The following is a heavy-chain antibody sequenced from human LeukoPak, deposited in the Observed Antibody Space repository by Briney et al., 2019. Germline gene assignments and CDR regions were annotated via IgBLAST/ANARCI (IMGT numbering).Heavy chain of an antibody. D-gene: IGHD3-3*01. CDR2: ISGSGGST. CDR3: AKGNDFWSGSTLDY. V-gene: IGHV3-23*01. CDR1: GFTFSSYA. J-gene: IGHJ4*02. Sequence: GGSLRLSCAASGFTFSSYAMSWVRQAPGKGLEWVSAISGSGGSTYYADSVKGRFTISRDNSKNTLYLQMNSLRAEDTAVYYCAKGNDFWSGSTLDYWGQGTLVTVSS.